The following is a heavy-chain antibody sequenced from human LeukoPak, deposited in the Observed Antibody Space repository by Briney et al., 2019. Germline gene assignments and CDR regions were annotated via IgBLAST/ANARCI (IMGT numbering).Heavy chain of an antibody. Sequence: PGGSLRLSCAASGFTVSSNYMSWVRQAPGKGLEWVSYISSSSSTTYYADSVKGRFTISRDNAKNSLYLQMNSLRAEDTAVYYCARGYQFHKIEMATMTGAFDIWGQGTMVTVSS. CDR3: ARGYQFHKIEMATMTGAFDI. V-gene: IGHV3-48*04. D-gene: IGHD5-24*01. CDR2: ISSSSSTT. CDR1: GFTVSSNY. J-gene: IGHJ3*02.